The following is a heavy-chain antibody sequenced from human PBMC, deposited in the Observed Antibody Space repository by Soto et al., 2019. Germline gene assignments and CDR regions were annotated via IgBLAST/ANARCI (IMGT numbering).Heavy chain of an antibody. J-gene: IGHJ5*02. V-gene: IGHV4-31*03. D-gene: IGHD3-16*02. CDR1: GGSISTGGSY. CDR3: ACGLSGSLNWLAP. CDR2: MYYSGST. Sequence: QMQLQESGPGLVKPSQTLSLICTVSGGSISTGGSYWSWIRQHPGKGLEWIGFMYYSGSTYYNPSLKSRAIISMGTSKIQFSLKLRSVTAADTAVYYCACGLSGSLNWLAPWGQGTLVTVSS.